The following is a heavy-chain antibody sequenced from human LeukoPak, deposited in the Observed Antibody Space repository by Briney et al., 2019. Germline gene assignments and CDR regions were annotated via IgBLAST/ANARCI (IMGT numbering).Heavy chain of an antibody. CDR2: IYYSGST. CDR1: GGSISSYY. Sequence: SETLSLTCTVSGGSISSYYWSWIRQPPGKGLEWIGYIYYSGSTDYNPSLKSRVTISVDTSKNQFSLKLSSVTAADTAVYYCARHHLGAFDIWGQGTMVTVSS. V-gene: IGHV4-59*08. J-gene: IGHJ3*02. D-gene: IGHD3-3*02. CDR3: ARHHLGAFDI.